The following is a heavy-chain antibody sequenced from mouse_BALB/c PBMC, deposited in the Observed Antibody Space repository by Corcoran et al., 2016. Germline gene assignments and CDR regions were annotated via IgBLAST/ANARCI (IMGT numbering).Heavy chain of an antibody. V-gene: IGHV1-26*01. CDR1: GYSFTGYY. D-gene: IGHD4-1*01. CDR3: ARSDAGTGFDY. J-gene: IGHJ2*01. CDR2: INPYNGAT. Sequence: EVQLQQSGPELVKPGASVKISCKASGYSFTGYYMHWVKQSHVKSLEWIGRINPYNGATSYNQNFKDKANLTVDKSSSTAYMELHSLTSEDSAVYYCARSDAGTGFDYWGQGTTLTVSS.